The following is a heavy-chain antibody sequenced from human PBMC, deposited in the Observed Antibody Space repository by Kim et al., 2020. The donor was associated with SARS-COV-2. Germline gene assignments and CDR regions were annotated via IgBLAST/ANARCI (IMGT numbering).Heavy chain of an antibody. CDR3: ARRDNDFSGLVAFDI. Sequence: SETLSLTCTVSGGSISSSSYYWGWIRQPPGKGLEWIGSIYYSGSTYYNPSLKSRVTISVDTSKNQFSLKLSSVTAADTAVYYCARRDNDFSGLVAFDIWGQGTMVTVSS. CDR2: IYYSGST. CDR1: GGSISSSSYY. D-gene: IGHD3-22*01. J-gene: IGHJ3*02. V-gene: IGHV4-39*01.